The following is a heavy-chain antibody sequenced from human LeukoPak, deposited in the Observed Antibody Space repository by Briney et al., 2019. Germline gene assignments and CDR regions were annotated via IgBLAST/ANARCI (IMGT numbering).Heavy chain of an antibody. D-gene: IGHD6-19*01. CDR3: ARIAVAGTVRH. CDR2: INPNSGGT. J-gene: IGHJ1*01. Sequence: ASVKVSCKASGYTFTGYYMHWVPQAPGQGLEWMGRINPNSGGTNYAQKFQGRVTMTRDTSISTAYMELSRLRSDDTAVYYCARIAVAGTVRHWGQGTLVTVSS. V-gene: IGHV1-2*06. CDR1: GYTFTGYY.